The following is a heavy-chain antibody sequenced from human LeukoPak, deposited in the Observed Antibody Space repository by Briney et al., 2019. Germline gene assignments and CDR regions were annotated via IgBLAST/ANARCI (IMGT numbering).Heavy chain of an antibody. J-gene: IGHJ4*02. CDR2: IRTSTSNN. D-gene: IGHD3-16*01. CDR1: GFTFSAHT. CDR3: TRRLDD. Sequence: GGSLRLSCAASGFTFSAHTMNWVRQAPGKDLEWVASIRTSTSNNIFNADSVKGRFTISRDNAKNSLFLQMNGLRVEDTAVYYCTRRLDDWGQGTLVTVSS. V-gene: IGHV3-21*01.